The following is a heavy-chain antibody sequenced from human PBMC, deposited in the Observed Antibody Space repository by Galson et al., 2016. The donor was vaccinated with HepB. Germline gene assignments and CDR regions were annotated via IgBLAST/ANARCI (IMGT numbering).Heavy chain of an antibody. CDR2: VSGSGGSI. D-gene: IGHD2-15*01. CDR1: GFTFSNYA. V-gene: IGHV3-23*01. Sequence: SLRLSCAASGFTFSNYAMTWVRQAPGKGLEWVSSVSGSGGSIYYADSVTGRFTISRDNSKNTLYLQMRHLRVEHTAVYYCAKGLTPGADYCFDVWGQGTTVIVSS. CDR3: AKGLTPGADYCFDV. J-gene: IGHJ6*02.